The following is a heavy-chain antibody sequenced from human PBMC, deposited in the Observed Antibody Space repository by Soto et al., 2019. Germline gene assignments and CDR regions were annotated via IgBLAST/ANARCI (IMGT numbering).Heavy chain of an antibody. CDR2: IIPMLPIT. D-gene: IGHD2-21*01. CDR3: TKDGDSADYVY. V-gene: IGHV1-69*17. CDR1: GKTFGRNA. Sequence: QVHLVQSGPEVKRTGSSVKVSCKASGKTFGRNAIHWVRQAPGQGLEWMGGIIPMLPITNYAQKFKGRLTIYADKSTGTAYMEMTSRRSEYTAVYYCTKDGDSADYVYWGQGTMVTVSS. J-gene: IGHJ4*02.